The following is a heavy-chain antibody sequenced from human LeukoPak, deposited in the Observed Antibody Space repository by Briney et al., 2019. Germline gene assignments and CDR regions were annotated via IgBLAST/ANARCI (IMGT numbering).Heavy chain of an antibody. CDR3: AKDGPNHARTRYYYYYYGMDV. V-gene: IGHV3-30*18. CDR1: GFTFSSYG. D-gene: IGHD1-14*01. CDR2: ISYDGSNK. Sequence: GGSLRLSCAASGFTFSSYGMHWVRQAPGKGLEWVAVISYDGSNKYYADSVKGRCTISRDNSKNTLYLQMNSLRAEDTAVYYCAKDGPNHARTRYYYYYYGMDVWGQGTTVTVSS. J-gene: IGHJ6*02.